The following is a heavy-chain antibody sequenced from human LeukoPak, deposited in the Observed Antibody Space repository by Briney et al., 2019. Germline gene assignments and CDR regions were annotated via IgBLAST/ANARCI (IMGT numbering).Heavy chain of an antibody. CDR2: INSDGSST. V-gene: IGHV3-74*01. J-gene: IGHJ4*02. CDR3: ASWVGAAARWFDY. D-gene: IGHD2-15*01. CDR1: GSTFSSYW. Sequence: PGGYLRLSCAASGSTFSSYWMHWVRQAPGKGLVWVSLINSDGSSTSYVDSVKGRFTISRDNAKNRLYLQMNSLRAEDTAVYYCASWVGAAARWFDYWGQGTLVTVSS.